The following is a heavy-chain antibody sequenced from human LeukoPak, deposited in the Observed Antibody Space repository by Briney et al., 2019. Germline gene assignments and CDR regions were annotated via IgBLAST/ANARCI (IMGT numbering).Heavy chain of an antibody. Sequence: GSSVKVSCTASGGTFSSYAISWVRQAPGQGLEWMGGIIPIFGTANYAQKFQGRVTITADESPSTAHMELSSLRSEDTAVYYCERSPVLRYFDWLSTLDYCGQRTLVSVSS. D-gene: IGHD3-9*01. V-gene: IGHV1-69*01. CDR1: GGTFSSYA. CDR3: ERSPVLRYFDWLSTLDY. J-gene: IGHJ4*02. CDR2: IIPIFGTA.